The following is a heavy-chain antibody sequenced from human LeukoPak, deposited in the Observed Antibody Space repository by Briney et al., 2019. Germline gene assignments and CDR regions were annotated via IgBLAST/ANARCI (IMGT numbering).Heavy chain of an antibody. CDR1: GFTFNNYA. J-gene: IGHJ4*02. CDR2: ISGSGDST. CDR3: AKDLLTRWPLN. D-gene: IGHD5-24*01. Sequence: GGSLRLSCAASGFTFNNYAMAWVRQAPGKGLEWVSGISGSGDSTYYADSVKGRFTISRDNSKNTLYLQMNSLRAEDTAVYYCAKDLLTRWPLNWGQGTLVTVSS. V-gene: IGHV3-23*01.